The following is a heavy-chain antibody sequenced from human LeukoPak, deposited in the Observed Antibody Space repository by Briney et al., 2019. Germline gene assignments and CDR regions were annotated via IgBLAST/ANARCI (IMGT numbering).Heavy chain of an antibody. Sequence: GGSLRLSCAASGFTFSSYAMSWVRQAPGKGLEWVSAISGSGGSTYYADSVKGRFTISRDNSKNTLYLQMNSLRAEDTAVYYCAKDWGARVAAGPFGNWFGPWGQGTLVTVSS. CDR1: GFTFSSYA. V-gene: IGHV3-23*01. D-gene: IGHD6-13*01. CDR3: AKDWGARVAAGPFGNWFGP. CDR2: ISGSGGST. J-gene: IGHJ5*02.